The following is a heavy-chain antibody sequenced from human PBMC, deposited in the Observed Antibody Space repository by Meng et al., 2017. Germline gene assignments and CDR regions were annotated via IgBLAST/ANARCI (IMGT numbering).Heavy chain of an antibody. J-gene: IGHJ4*02. CDR2: IYYSGST. D-gene: IGHD4-17*01. Sequence: SETLSLTCAVYGGSFSGYYWSWIRQHPGKGLEWIGYIYYSGSTYYNPSLKSRVTISVDTSKNQFSLKLSSVTAADTAVYYCARDLMTTVIWGQGTLVTVSS. CDR1: GGSFSGYY. V-gene: IGHV4-31*11. CDR3: ARDLMTTVI.